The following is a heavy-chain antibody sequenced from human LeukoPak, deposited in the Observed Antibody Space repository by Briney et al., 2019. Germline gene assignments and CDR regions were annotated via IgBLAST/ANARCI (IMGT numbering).Heavy chain of an antibody. V-gene: IGHV1-2*02. CDR2: INPNSGGT. Sequence: ASVKVSCKASGYTFTCYYMHWVRQAPGQGLEWMGWINPNSGGTNYAQKFQGRVTMTRDTSISTAYMELSRLRSDDTAVYYCARGERDYYGSGSYRLGDYWGQGTLVTVSS. J-gene: IGHJ4*02. CDR3: ARGERDYYGSGSYRLGDY. D-gene: IGHD3-10*01. CDR1: GYTFTCYY.